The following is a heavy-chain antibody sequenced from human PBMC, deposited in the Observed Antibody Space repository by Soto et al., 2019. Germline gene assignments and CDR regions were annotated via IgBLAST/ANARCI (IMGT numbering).Heavy chain of an antibody. CDR3: VRDRDPLELRLDYYYYMDV. Sequence: GASVKVSCKASGYTFTSYGISWVRQAPGQGLEWMGWISAYNGNTNYAQKLQGRVTMTTDTSTSTAYMELRSLRSDDTAVYYCVRDRDPLELRLDYYYYMDVWGKGTTVTVSS. D-gene: IGHD1-7*01. V-gene: IGHV1-18*01. J-gene: IGHJ6*03. CDR1: GYTFTSYG. CDR2: ISAYNGNT.